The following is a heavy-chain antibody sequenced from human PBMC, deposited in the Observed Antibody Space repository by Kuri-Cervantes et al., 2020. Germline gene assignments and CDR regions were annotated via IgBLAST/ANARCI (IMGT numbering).Heavy chain of an antibody. V-gene: IGHV3-30-3*01. CDR1: GFTFSSYA. D-gene: IGHD5-12*01. J-gene: IGHJ4*02. CDR2: ISYDGSNK. CDR3: ASSGLLSGYDSDY. Sequence: GESLKISCAASGFTFSSYAMHWVRQAPGKGLEWAAVISYDGSNKYYADSVKGRFTISRDNSKNTLYLQMNSLRAEDTAVYYCASSGLLSGYDSDYWGQGTLVTVSS.